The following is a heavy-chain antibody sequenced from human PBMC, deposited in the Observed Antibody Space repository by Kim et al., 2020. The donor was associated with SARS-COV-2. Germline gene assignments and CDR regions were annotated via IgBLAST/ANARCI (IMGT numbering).Heavy chain of an antibody. V-gene: IGHV1-3*01. Sequence: ASVKVSCKASGYTFTSYAMHWVRQAPGQRLEWMGWINAGNGNTKYSQKFQGRVTITRDTSASTAYMELSSLRSEDTAVYYCARGIKAGPYYYGMDVWGQGTTVTVSS. J-gene: IGHJ6*02. CDR2: INAGNGNT. CDR3: ARGIKAGPYYYGMDV. CDR1: GYTFTSYA. D-gene: IGHD2-15*01.